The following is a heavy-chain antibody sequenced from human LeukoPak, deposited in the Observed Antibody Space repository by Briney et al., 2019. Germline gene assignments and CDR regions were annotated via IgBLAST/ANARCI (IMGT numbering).Heavy chain of an antibody. CDR3: ARSEAHCSGGSCYGRLYFDY. CDR1: GGSIRSYY. J-gene: IGHJ4*02. D-gene: IGHD2-15*01. CDR2: IYYSGST. Sequence: SETLSLTCTVSGGSIRSYYWSWIRQPPGKGLEWIGYIYYSGSTNYNPSLKSRVSISVDTSKNQFSLKLSSVTAADTAVYYCARSEAHCSGGSCYGRLYFDYWGQGTLVTVSS. V-gene: IGHV4-59*01.